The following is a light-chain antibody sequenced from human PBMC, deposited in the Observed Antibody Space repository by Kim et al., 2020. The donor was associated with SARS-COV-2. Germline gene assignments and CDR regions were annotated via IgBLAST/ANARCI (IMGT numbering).Light chain of an antibody. CDR3: LQYSNFPRT. Sequence: DIQMTQSPSSLSASVGDRVTITCRASQDIRTWLAWYQQKPDKAPESLIFGATGLQSGVPSRFSGSGSGTEFTLTISSLQPEDFGTYYCLQYSNFPRTFGRGTKVDIK. CDR2: GAT. V-gene: IGKV1D-16*01. CDR1: QDIRTW. J-gene: IGKJ1*01.